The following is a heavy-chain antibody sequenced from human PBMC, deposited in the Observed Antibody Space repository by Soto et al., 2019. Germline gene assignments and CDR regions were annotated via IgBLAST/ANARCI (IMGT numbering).Heavy chain of an antibody. V-gene: IGHV4-59*12. Sequence: SSTLSLTCTVSGGSITNYYWTWILQTPGKGLEWIGYVYYTGSTNYNPSLKSRVHISIDTSKNEFYLTLTSVTAAEKAIYYCETVLPIRDSNSAFDYWGQGTLVTVSS. D-gene: IGHD6-13*01. CDR1: GGSITNYY. CDR3: ETVLPIRDSNSAFDY. CDR2: VYYTGST. J-gene: IGHJ4*02.